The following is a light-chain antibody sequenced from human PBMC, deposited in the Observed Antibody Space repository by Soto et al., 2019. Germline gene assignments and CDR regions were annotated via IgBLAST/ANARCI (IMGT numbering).Light chain of an antibody. CDR3: QQYGSSPRYT. V-gene: IGKV3-20*01. J-gene: IGKJ2*01. CDR2: GAS. Sequence: EIVLTQSPGTLFLSPGEIATLSCRASQSISSSYLAWYQQKPGQAPRLLIYGASSRATGIPDRFSGSGSGTDFTLTISRLEPEDFAVYYCQQYGSSPRYTFGQGTKLEIK. CDR1: QSISSSY.